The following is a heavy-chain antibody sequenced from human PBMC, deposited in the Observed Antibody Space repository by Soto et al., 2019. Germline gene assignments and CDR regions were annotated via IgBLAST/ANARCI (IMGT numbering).Heavy chain of an antibody. J-gene: IGHJ4*02. D-gene: IGHD3-16*01. CDR1: GFTFSSHA. Sequence: EVQLLESGGGLVQPGGSLKLSCAVSGFTFSSHAMNWVRQAPGKGLEWVAYIHGTRSIIYYACSVKGRFTISRDNAKNSLYLQMDRLRDEDTALYEGARDALTADYDYWGQGTLVTVSS. V-gene: IGHV3-48*02. CDR2: IHGTRSII. CDR3: ARDALTADYDY.